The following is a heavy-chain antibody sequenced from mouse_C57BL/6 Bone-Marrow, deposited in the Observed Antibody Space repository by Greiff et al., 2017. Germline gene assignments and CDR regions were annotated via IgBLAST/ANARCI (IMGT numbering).Heavy chain of an antibody. CDR2: INPNNGGT. V-gene: IGHV1-26*01. D-gene: IGHD2-4*01. CDR1: GYTFTDYY. Sequence: EVQLQQSGPELVKPGASVKISCKASGYTFTDYYMNWVKQSHGKSLEWIGDINPNNGGTSYNQKFKGKATLTVDKSSSTAYMELRSLTSEDSAVYYCARNDYDDYFDYWGQGTTLTVSS. J-gene: IGHJ2*01. CDR3: ARNDYDDYFDY.